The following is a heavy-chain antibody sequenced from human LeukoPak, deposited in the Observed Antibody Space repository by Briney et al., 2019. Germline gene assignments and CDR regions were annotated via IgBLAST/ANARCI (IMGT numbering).Heavy chain of an antibody. Sequence: SETLSLTCTVSGGSINSGGYFWSWFRQPPGKGLEWIGYIHSSGSTYYNPSLKSRVTISVDTSETQFSLKVRSVTAADSAVYYCARDPYPWGQGTRVTVSS. V-gene: IGHV4-30-4*01. CDR1: GGSINSGGYF. CDR3: ARDPYP. CDR2: IHSSGST. J-gene: IGHJ5*02.